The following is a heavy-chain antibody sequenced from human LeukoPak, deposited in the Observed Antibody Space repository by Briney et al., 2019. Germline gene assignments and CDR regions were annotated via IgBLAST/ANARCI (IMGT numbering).Heavy chain of an antibody. D-gene: IGHD3-10*01. J-gene: IGHJ2*01. V-gene: IGHV4-39*01. CDR1: GGSISSSSYY. CDR2: IYYSGST. CDR3: ARLSPGAQWYFDL. Sequence: PSETLSLTCTVSGGSISSSSYYRGWIRQPPGKGLEWIGSIYYSGSTYYNPSLKSRVTISVDTSKNQFSLKLSSVTAADTAVYYCARLSPGAQWYFDLWGRGTLVTVSS.